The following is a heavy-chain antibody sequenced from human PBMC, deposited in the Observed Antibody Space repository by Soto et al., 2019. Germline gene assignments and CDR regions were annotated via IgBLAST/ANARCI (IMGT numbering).Heavy chain of an antibody. Sequence: MRLSCAASGFTFSRYEMNWVRQAPGKGLEWISYISTSGSTIYYADSVKGRFTISRDNAKNSLYLQMNSLRAEDAAVYYCARELAAAGSFDYWGQGTLVTVSS. CDR3: ARELAAAGSFDY. J-gene: IGHJ4*02. D-gene: IGHD6-13*01. CDR1: GFTFSRYE. CDR2: ISTSGSTI. V-gene: IGHV3-48*03.